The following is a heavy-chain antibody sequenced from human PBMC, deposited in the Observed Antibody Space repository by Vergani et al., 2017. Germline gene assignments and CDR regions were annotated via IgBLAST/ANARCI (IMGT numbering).Heavy chain of an antibody. V-gene: IGHV1-2*02. Sequence: QVQLVQPAAEVKKPGASVKVSCKASGYTFTGYYMLWLRQAPGQGLEWMGWINPNSGGTTYAQKFQGRVTMTRDTSISTAYMELSRLRSDDTAVYYCAREADIVVVVAATQAFDIWGQGTMVTVSS. J-gene: IGHJ3*02. CDR2: INPNSGGT. D-gene: IGHD2-15*01. CDR1: GYTFTGYY. CDR3: AREADIVVVVAATQAFDI.